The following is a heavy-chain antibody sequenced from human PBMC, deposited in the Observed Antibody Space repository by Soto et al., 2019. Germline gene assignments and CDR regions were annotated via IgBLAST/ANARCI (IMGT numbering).Heavy chain of an antibody. CDR1: GYIFTRYP. CDR2: INGDNGNT. CDR3: AKDGGRCCSSSRFYEANWIDT. V-gene: IGHV1-3*01. J-gene: IGHJ5*02. Sequence: QVQLVQSGAEVKKPGASVKVSCKASGYIFTRYPMHWVRQAPGQRLEWMGRINGDNGNTKYSEKFQARVTITRDTSASTAYMESISLTSADTAVYYCAKDGGRCCSSSRFYEANWIDTWGQGTLVTVSS. D-gene: IGHD2-2*01.